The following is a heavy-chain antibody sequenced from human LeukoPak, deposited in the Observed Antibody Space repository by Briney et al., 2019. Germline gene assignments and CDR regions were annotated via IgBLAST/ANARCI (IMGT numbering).Heavy chain of an antibody. D-gene: IGHD6-19*01. J-gene: IGHJ4*02. CDR3: TRTAVGPAWFPYYFDY. V-gene: IGHV3-49*04. Sequence: GGSLRLSCTASGLTFGDDAMSWVRQAPGKGLEWVGFIRSNAYDGTTEYAASVEGRFTISRDDSKNVAYLQMNSLKTEDTAVYYCTRTAVGPAWFPYYFDYWGQGTLVTVSS. CDR2: IRSNAYDGTT. CDR1: GLTFGDDA.